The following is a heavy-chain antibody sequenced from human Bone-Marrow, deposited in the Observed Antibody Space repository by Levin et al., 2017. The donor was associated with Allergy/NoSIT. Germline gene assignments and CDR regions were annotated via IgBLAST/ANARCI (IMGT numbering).Heavy chain of an antibody. J-gene: IGHJ4*02. V-gene: IGHV3-74*03. CDR1: GFSFSTSW. D-gene: IGHD3-16*01. CDR3: VGGAPMTY. CDR2: INGDGSSK. Sequence: GGSLRLSCAASGFSFSTSWMYWLRQSPGKGPVWVSRINGDGSSKANADYVEGRFTISRDNAKNTLYLQMNGLTVEDTGVYYCVGGAPMTYWGQGTLVTVSS.